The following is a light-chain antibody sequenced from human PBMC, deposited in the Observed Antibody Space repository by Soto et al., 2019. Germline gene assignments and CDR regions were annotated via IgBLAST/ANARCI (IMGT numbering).Light chain of an antibody. CDR3: HQHNNWPWT. Sequence: EIVMTQSPATLSVSPGERATLSCRASQRVSNNLAWYQQKPGQTPRLLIYGASTRATGIPARFSGSGSGTEFTLTISSLQSEDFAVYYCHQHNNWPWTFGQGIKVEIK. CDR2: GAS. CDR1: QRVSNN. J-gene: IGKJ1*01. V-gene: IGKV3-15*01.